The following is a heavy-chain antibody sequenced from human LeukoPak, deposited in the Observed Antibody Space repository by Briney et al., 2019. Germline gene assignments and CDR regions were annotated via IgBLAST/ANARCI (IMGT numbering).Heavy chain of an antibody. Sequence: GGSLRLSCAASGFTFSTCSMNWVRQAPGKGLEWVSYISSSGVTIYYADSVKGRLTISRDNAKNSLYLQMNSLRAEDTAVYYCARVGLHCSGGSCYRDLDYWGQGTLVTVSS. J-gene: IGHJ4*02. V-gene: IGHV3-48*01. CDR2: ISSSGVTI. D-gene: IGHD2-15*01. CDR1: GFTFSTCS. CDR3: ARVGLHCSGGSCYRDLDY.